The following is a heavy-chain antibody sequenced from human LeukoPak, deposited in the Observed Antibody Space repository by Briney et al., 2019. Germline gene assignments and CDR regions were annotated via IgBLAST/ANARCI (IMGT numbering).Heavy chain of an antibody. J-gene: IGHJ4*02. CDR1: GFTFSSYS. D-gene: IGHD6-13*01. V-gene: IGHV3-21*01. CDR2: ISSSSSYI. Sequence: GGSLRLSCAASGFTFSSYSMNWVRQAPGKGLEWVSSISSSSSYIYYADSVKGRFTISTDNAKNSLYLQMNSLRAEDTAVYYCARDLVQAAAGTHYFDYWGQGTLVTVSS. CDR3: ARDLVQAAAGTHYFDY.